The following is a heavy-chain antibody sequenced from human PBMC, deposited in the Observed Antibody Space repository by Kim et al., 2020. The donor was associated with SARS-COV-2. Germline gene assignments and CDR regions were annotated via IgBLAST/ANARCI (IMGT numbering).Heavy chain of an antibody. CDR2: INAGNGNT. CDR3: TRELDPTGFYFDY. D-gene: IGHD4-17*01. Sequence: ASVKVSCKASGYTFTTYAIQWVRQAPGQRLEWMGWINAGNGNTKYSQKFQGRVTISRDTSATTAYLELSSLTSDDTAIYYCTRELDPTGFYFDYWGQGTLVTVSS. J-gene: IGHJ4*02. V-gene: IGHV1-3*01. CDR1: GYTFTTYA.